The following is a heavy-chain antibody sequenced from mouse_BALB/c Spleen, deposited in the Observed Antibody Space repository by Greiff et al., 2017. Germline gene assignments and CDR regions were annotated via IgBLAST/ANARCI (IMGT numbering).Heavy chain of an antibody. Sequence: EVQLQQSGAELVKPGASVKLSCTASGFNIKDTYMHWVKQRPEQGLEWIGRIDPANGNTKYDPKFQGKATITADTSSNTAYLQLSSLTSEDTAVYYCASTVVGYYAMDYWGQGTSVTVSS. CDR3: ASTVVGYYAMDY. CDR2: IDPANGNT. CDR1: GFNIKDTY. D-gene: IGHD1-1*01. J-gene: IGHJ4*01. V-gene: IGHV14-3*02.